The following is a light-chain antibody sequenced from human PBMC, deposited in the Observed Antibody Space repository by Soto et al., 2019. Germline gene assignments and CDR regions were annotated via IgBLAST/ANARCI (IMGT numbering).Light chain of an antibody. CDR3: YSYTSSSTWV. Sequence: QSALTQPASVSGSPGQSIAISCTGTSNDVGGYNYVSWYQQHPGKAPKLIIYEVSYRPSGVSNRFSGSKSDNTASLTISGLQAEDEADYYCYSYTSSSTWVFGGGTSSPS. J-gene: IGLJ3*02. V-gene: IGLV2-14*01. CDR2: EVS. CDR1: SNDVGGYNY.